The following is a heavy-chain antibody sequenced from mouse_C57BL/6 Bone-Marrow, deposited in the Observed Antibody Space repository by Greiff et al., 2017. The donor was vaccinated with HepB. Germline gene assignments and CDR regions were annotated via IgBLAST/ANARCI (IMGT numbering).Heavy chain of an antibody. CDR3: AIYYSNYDFDY. Sequence: EVKLQESGPGLVKPSQSLSLTCSVTGYSITSGYYWNWIRQFPGNKLEWMGYISYDGSNNYNPSLKNRISITRDTSKNQFFLKLNSVTTEDTATYYCAIYYSNYDFDYWGQGTTLTVSS. CDR1: GYSITSGYY. J-gene: IGHJ2*01. D-gene: IGHD2-5*01. V-gene: IGHV3-6*01. CDR2: ISYDGSN.